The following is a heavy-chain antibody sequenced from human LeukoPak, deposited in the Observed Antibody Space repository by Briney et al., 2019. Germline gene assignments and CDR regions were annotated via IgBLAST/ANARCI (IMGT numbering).Heavy chain of an antibody. Sequence: GGSLILSCAASGFTFSNYGMHWVRQAPGKGPEWVADISYDGSKKYYADSVKGRFTISRDNSKNTLYLQMNSLRAEDTAVYYCAKDRAYYYYEMDVWGQGTTVTVSS. J-gene: IGHJ6*02. CDR2: ISYDGSKK. CDR3: AKDRAYYYYEMDV. CDR1: GFTFSNYG. V-gene: IGHV3-30*18.